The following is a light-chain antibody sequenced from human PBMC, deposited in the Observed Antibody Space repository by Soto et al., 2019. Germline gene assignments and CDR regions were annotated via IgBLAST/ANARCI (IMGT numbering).Light chain of an antibody. Sequence: QSALTQPASVSGFPGQSITISCTGTSSDVGDYKYVCWYQQLPGRAPRLMIYEVSNRPSGVSNRFSGSKSGNTASLTISGRQAEDAGDYSCTSYSRSSTYVVFGGGTKLTVL. V-gene: IGLV2-14*01. J-gene: IGLJ2*01. CDR1: SSDVGDYKY. CDR2: EVS. CDR3: TSYSRSSTYVV.